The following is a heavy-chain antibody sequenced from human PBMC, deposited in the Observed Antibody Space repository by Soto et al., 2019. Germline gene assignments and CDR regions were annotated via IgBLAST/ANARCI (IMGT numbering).Heavy chain of an antibody. CDR1: GYSFTSYW. J-gene: IGHJ4*02. V-gene: IGHV5-51*01. CDR2: IYPGDSHT. D-gene: IGHD2-2*01. CDR3: ARQVYCSTTACSTVDY. Sequence: GESLKISCKGSGYSFTSYWIGWVRQMPGKGLEWLGIIYPGDSHTRYSPSFQGQVTISADKSISTAYLQWNSLKASDTAIYYCARQVYCSTTACSTVDYWGQGTLVTVSS.